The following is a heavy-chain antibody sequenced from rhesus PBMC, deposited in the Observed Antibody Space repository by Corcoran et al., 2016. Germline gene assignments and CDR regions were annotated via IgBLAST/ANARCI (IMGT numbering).Heavy chain of an antibody. V-gene: IGHV1-180*01. CDR3: TRALTGYFDY. CDR1: GYTFTSYY. Sequence: QVQLVQSGAETKQPGASVKLSCKASGYTFTSYYMHWVRQAPGQGLEWIGLISPYKCKKCYDQHFQGRVTLTTDTSTSSGYMELSSLRSKDAAVYYGTRALTGYFDYWGQGVLVTVSS. J-gene: IGHJ4*01. CDR2: ISPYKCKK. D-gene: IGHD7-45*01.